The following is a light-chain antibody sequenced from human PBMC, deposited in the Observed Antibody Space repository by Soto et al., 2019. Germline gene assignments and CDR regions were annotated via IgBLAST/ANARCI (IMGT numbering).Light chain of an antibody. J-gene: IGKJ2*01. CDR1: QSIRSNY. V-gene: IGKV3-20*01. CDR2: GAS. Sequence: VLTQSPGILSLSPGERATLYCRTSQSIRSNYLAWYQQKAGQAPRLLIYGASSRAGGIPDRFSGSGSGTDFTLTISRLEPEDFAVYYCQQYGGSPRTFGQGTKLEIK. CDR3: QQYGGSPRT.